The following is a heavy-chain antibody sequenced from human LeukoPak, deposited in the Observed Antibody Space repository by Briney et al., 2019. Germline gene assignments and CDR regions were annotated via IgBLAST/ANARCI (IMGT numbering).Heavy chain of an antibody. Sequence: GGSLRLSCAASGFTFSNYWMSWVRQAPGKGLEWVAHIKEDGSETYYVDSVMGRFTISRDNAKNSLYLQMNSLRAEDTAVYYYARSWYSLDYWGQGTLVTVSS. CDR1: GFTFSNYW. D-gene: IGHD2-21*01. J-gene: IGHJ4*02. V-gene: IGHV3-7*04. CDR2: IKEDGSET. CDR3: ARSWYSLDY.